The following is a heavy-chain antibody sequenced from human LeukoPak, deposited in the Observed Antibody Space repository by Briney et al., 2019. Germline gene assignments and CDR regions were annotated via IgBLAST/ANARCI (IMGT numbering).Heavy chain of an antibody. CDR3: ARGNGFWAPLSY. V-gene: IGHV1-46*01. Sequence: ASVKVSCKASGYPFISYYIHWVRQAPGQGLEWMGMINPNGGGTSYGQKFQGRVTMTTDTSTSTVHMELSSLTSEDTAVYSCARGNGFWAPLSYWGQGTLVTVSS. CDR1: GYPFISYY. J-gene: IGHJ4*02. D-gene: IGHD3-10*01. CDR2: INPNGGGT.